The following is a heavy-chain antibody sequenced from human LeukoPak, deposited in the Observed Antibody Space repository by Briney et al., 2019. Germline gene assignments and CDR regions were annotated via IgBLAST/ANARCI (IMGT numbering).Heavy chain of an antibody. Sequence: GGSLRLSCAASGFTFSDYYMSWIRQAPGKGLEWVSYISSSGGTIYYADSVKGRFTISRDNAKNSLYLQMNSLRAEDTAVYYCARDTSPPSKYGDRNNWFDPWGQGTLVTVSS. CDR2: ISSSGGTI. CDR1: GFTFSDYY. CDR3: ARDTSPPSKYGDRNNWFDP. D-gene: IGHD4-17*01. V-gene: IGHV3-11*01. J-gene: IGHJ5*02.